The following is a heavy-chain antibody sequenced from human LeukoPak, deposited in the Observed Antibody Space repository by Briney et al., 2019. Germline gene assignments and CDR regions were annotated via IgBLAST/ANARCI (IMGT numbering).Heavy chain of an antibody. Sequence: GESLKISCKGSGYSFSDYWIGWVRQMPGKGLEWMGIIYPGDSDTRYSPSFQGQVTISADKSISTAYLQWNSLKASDTAMYYCAIRYSGSCNDYWGQGTLVTVSS. CDR1: GYSFSDYW. J-gene: IGHJ4*02. CDR2: IYPGDSDT. V-gene: IGHV5-51*01. D-gene: IGHD1-26*01. CDR3: AIRYSGSCNDY.